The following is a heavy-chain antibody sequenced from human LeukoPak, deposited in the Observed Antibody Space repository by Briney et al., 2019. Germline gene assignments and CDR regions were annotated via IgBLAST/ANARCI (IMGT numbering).Heavy chain of an antibody. V-gene: IGHV4-4*07. CDR2: IYTSGST. CDR1: GGSISSYY. J-gene: IGHJ3*02. D-gene: IGHD3-3*01. CDR3: ARDSPPNYDFWPSGAFDI. Sequence: PSETLSLTCTVSGGSISSYYWSWIRQPAGKGLEWIGRIYTSGSTNYNPSLKSRVTISVDKSKNQFSLKLSSVTAADTAVYYCARDSPPNYDFWPSGAFDIWGQGTMVTVSS.